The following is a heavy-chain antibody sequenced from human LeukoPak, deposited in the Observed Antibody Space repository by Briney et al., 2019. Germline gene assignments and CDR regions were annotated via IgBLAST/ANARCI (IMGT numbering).Heavy chain of an antibody. D-gene: IGHD6-19*01. V-gene: IGHV1-2*02. CDR2: INPNSGGT. CDR3: ARDLQQWLVRGWFDP. Sequence: ASVKVSCKASGYTFTGYYMHWVRQAPGQGLEWTGWINPNSGGTNYAQKFQGRVTMTRDTSISTAYMELSRLRSDDTAVYYCARDLQQWLVRGWFDPWGQGTLVTVSS. J-gene: IGHJ5*02. CDR1: GYTFTGYY.